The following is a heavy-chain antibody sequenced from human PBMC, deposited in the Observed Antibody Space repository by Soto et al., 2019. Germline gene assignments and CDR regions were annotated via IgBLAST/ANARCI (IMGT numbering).Heavy chain of an antibody. CDR1: GGPITTYY. J-gene: IGHJ6*02. V-gene: IGHV4-59*01. CDR2: IYDGGST. D-gene: IGHD6-6*01. Sequence: QVQLQESGPGLVKPSETLSLTCTVSGGPITTYYWSWLRQSPGKGLEWIGYIYDGGSTNYNPSLKSRVTIAVDMSKHQFSLKLSSVTAADTAVYYCGSSSWNNGMDVWGQGTTVTVSS. CDR3: GSSSWNNGMDV.